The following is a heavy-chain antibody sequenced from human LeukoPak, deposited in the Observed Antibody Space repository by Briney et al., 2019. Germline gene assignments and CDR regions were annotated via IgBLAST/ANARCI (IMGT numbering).Heavy chain of an antibody. V-gene: IGHV1-69*02. Sequence: GASVKVSCKASGGSLNSHIFTWVRQAPGQGLEWMGKITPVIDVSKYAQKFQGRLTITADKSTATVYMELSGLKPDDTAVYYCARVNLRGSQYNWFDPWGQGALVTVSS. CDR2: ITPVIDVS. CDR1: GGSLNSHI. D-gene: IGHD1-26*01. J-gene: IGHJ5*02. CDR3: ARVNLRGSQYNWFDP.